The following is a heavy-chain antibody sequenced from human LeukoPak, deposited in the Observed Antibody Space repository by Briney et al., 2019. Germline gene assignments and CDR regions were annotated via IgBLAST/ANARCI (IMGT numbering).Heavy chain of an antibody. Sequence: SETLSLTCTVSGGSINSAHYFWGWIRQPPGKGLEWIGGIYYTERTYYNPSLKSRVTISVDTSKNQFSLKLSSVTAADTAVYCCARLGRYFDWLPQWWFDPWGQGTLVTVSS. D-gene: IGHD3-9*01. CDR2: IYYTERT. CDR3: ARLGRYFDWLPQWWFDP. V-gene: IGHV4-39*07. J-gene: IGHJ5*02. CDR1: GGSINSAHYF.